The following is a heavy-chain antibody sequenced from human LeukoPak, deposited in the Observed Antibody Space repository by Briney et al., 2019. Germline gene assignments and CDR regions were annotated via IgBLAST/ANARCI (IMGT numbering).Heavy chain of an antibody. CDR3: ASHECGGSCYAPLAFDY. J-gene: IGHJ4*02. Sequence: SETLSLTCTVSGGSISSYYWSWIRQPPGKGLEWIGYIYYSGSTNYNPSLKSRVTISVDTSKNQFSLKLSSVTAADTAVYYCASHECGGSCYAPLAFDYWGQGTLVTVSS. CDR2: IYYSGST. CDR1: GGSISSYY. D-gene: IGHD2-15*01. V-gene: IGHV4-59*08.